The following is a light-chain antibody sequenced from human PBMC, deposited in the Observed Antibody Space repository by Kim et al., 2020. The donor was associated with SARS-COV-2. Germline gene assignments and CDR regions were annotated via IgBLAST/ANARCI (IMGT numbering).Light chain of an antibody. Sequence: ASVRNSVTITRRGSQSISNNLFWYQPRPGKAPKPLIFAASSLQGGVPSMFIGSGSVTDFTLTVSSLQSQDFATFYCQQLNGYPITFGQWTRLEIK. CDR3: QQLNGYPIT. CDR2: AAS. V-gene: IGKV1-9*01. J-gene: IGKJ5*01. CDR1: QSISNN.